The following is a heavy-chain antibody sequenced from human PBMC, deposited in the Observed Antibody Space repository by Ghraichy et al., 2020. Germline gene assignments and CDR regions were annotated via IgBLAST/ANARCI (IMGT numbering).Heavy chain of an antibody. V-gene: IGHV3-48*02. D-gene: IGHD5-24*01. Sequence: GGSLRLSCAASGFTFSNYKVKWVRQAPGKGLEWVLDISSRSRTIYVHSVKGRFTISRDNGKNSLYLERNRLRDEDTDVYYRARMKDGYNVLDYWGQATQVTVSS. CDR3: ARMKDGYNVLDY. CDR1: GFTFSNYK. CDR2: ISSRSRTI. J-gene: IGHJ4*02.